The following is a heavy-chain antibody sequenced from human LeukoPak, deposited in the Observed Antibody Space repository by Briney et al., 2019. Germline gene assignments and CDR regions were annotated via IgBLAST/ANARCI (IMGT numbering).Heavy chain of an antibody. J-gene: IGHJ4*02. CDR2: INSDGSST. CDR3: ARFLMGRGVTLYPY. D-gene: IGHD3-10*01. Sequence: GGSLRLSCAASGFTFSSYWMYWVRQAPGKGVVWVSRINSDGSSTSYADSVKGRFTISRDNAKNTLYLQMNSLRAEDTAVYYCARFLMGRGVTLYPYWGQGTLVTVSS. V-gene: IGHV3-74*01. CDR1: GFTFSSYW.